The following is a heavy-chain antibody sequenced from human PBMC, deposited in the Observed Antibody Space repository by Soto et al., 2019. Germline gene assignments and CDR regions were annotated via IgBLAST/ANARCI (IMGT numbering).Heavy chain of an antibody. CDR3: AKDRGTYSSGWPSTTYGMDV. D-gene: IGHD6-19*01. CDR2: ISYDGSNK. V-gene: IGHV3-30*18. CDR1: GFTFSSYG. J-gene: IGHJ6*02. Sequence: QVQLVESGGGVVQPGRSLRLSCAASGFTFSSYGMHWVRQAPGKGLEWVAVISYDGSNKYYADSVKGRFTISRDNSKNTLYLQMNSLRAEDTAVYYWAKDRGTYSSGWPSTTYGMDVWGQGTTVTVSS.